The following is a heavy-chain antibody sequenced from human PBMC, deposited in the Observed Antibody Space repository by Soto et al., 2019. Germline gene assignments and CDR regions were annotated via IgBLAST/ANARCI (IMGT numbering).Heavy chain of an antibody. CDR2: ISYDGSNK. CDR3: AKALRVRGLLRYYYYGMDV. Sequence: GGALRLSCTAAGVTFSSYSMHWVRQAPGKGLEWVAVISYDGSNKYYADSVKGRFTISRDNSKNTLYLQMNSLRAEDTAVYYCAKALRVRGLLRYYYYGMDVWGQATTVTVS. V-gene: IGHV3-30*18. CDR1: GVTFSSYS. D-gene: IGHD3-10*01. J-gene: IGHJ6*02.